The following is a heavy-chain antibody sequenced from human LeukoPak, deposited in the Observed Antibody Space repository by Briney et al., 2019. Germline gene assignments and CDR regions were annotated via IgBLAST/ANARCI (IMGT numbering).Heavy chain of an antibody. V-gene: IGHV5-51*01. D-gene: IGHD3-22*01. CDR3: ARQPYQYDSSAQWYYFDY. CDR2: IYPGDSHT. J-gene: IGHJ4*02. Sequence: GESLKISCKGSGYTFNSYWIGWVRQMPGKGLEWMGVIYPGDSHTRYSPSFQGQVTISADESISTAYLQWSSLKASDTAMYYCARQPYQYDSSAQWYYFDYWGQGTLVTVTS. CDR1: GYTFNSYW.